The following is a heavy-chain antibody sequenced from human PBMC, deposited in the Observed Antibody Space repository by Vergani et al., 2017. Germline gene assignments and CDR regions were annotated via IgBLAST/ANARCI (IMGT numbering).Heavy chain of an antibody. CDR1: GYIFTTYG. Sequence: QVPLVQSGAEVKTPGASVKVSCTASGYIFTTYGLSWLRPAPGQGLEWMGWISAYNGKTNYAQNFQARVTMTTDTSTGTAYMELRSLRSDDTAVYYGARARTAAGTLIWYFDLWGRGTLVTVSS. CDR3: ARARTAAGTLIWYFDL. CDR2: ISAYNGKT. V-gene: IGHV1-18*01. J-gene: IGHJ2*01. D-gene: IGHD6-13*01.